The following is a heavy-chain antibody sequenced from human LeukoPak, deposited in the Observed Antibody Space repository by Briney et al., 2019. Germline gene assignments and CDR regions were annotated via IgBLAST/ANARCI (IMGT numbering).Heavy chain of an antibody. CDR3: ATVGMHYYDSSGYYYNY. D-gene: IGHD3-22*01. CDR1: GYTLTELS. V-gene: IGHV1-24*01. Sequence: ASVKVSCKVSGYTLTELSMHWVRQAPGKGLEWMGGFDPEDGETIYAQKFQSRVTMTEDTSTDTAYMELSSLRSEDTAVYYCATVGMHYYDSSGYYYNYWGQGTLVTVSS. J-gene: IGHJ4*02. CDR2: FDPEDGET.